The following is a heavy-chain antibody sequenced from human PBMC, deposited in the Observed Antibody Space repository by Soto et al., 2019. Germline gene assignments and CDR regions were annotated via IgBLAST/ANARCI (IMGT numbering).Heavy chain of an antibody. Sequence: QVQLVQSGAEVKKPGSSVKVSCKASGGTFSSYAISWVRQAPGQGLEWMGGIIPIFGTANYAQKFQGRVTITADKSTSTAYMELSSLRSEDTAVYYCARRGYCSSTSCPDPYYYDGMDVWGQGTTVTVSS. CDR1: GGTFSSYA. J-gene: IGHJ6*02. CDR2: IIPIFGTA. V-gene: IGHV1-69*06. D-gene: IGHD2-2*01. CDR3: ARRGYCSSTSCPDPYYYDGMDV.